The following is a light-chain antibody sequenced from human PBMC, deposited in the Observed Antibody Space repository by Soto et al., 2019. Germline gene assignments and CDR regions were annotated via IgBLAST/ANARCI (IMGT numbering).Light chain of an antibody. J-gene: IGKJ1*01. CDR3: QQYDTSPRT. V-gene: IGKV3-20*01. Sequence: EIVLTQSPGTLSLSPGERATLSCRASQSVSSNYLAWYQQKRGQAPRLLIYGASSSATAIPTRFSGSGSGTDFTLTISRLEPEDFAVYYCQQYDTSPRTFGQGTKVEI. CDR1: QSVSSNY. CDR2: GAS.